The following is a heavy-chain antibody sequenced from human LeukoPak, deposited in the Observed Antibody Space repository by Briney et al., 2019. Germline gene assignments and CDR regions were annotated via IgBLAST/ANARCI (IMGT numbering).Heavy chain of an antibody. J-gene: IGHJ4*02. Sequence: SETLSLTCTVSGGSISSSSYHWGWIRQPPGKGLEWIGSIYYSGTTYYNPSLKSRVTISVDTSKNQFSLKLSSVTAADTAVYYCARHVQDTAMVTPLYYFDYWGQGTLVTVSS. D-gene: IGHD5-18*01. CDR3: ARHVQDTAMVTPLYYFDY. CDR2: IYYSGTT. CDR1: GGSISSSSYH. V-gene: IGHV4-39*01.